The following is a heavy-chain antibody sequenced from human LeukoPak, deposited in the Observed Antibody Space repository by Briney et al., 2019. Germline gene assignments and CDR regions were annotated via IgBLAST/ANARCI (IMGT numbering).Heavy chain of an antibody. CDR3: ARGIFGYYGSGPDY. J-gene: IGHJ4*02. Sequence: PGVSLRLSCAASGFTFSSYSMNWVRQAPGKGLEWVSYISSSSSTIYYADSVKGRFTISRDNAKNSLYLQMNSLRAEDTAVYYCARGIFGYYGSGPDYWGQGTLVTVSS. V-gene: IGHV3-48*01. D-gene: IGHD3-10*01. CDR2: ISSSSSTI. CDR1: GFTFSSYS.